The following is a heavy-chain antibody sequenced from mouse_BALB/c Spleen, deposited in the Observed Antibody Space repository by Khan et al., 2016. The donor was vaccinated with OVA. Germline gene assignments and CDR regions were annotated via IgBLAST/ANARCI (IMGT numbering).Heavy chain of an antibody. V-gene: IGHV1-7*01. D-gene: IGHD1-1*01. CDR1: GYTFTNYW. CDR2: INPSTGYT. CDR3: ARLGYYYGSTYVY. Sequence: QVQLQQSGAELAKPGASVKMSCKASGYTFTNYWMHWVEQRPGQGLEWIGYINPSTGYTEYNQKFKDKATLTADKSSSTAYMQLSSLTSEDSAVFYCARLGYYYGSTYVYWGQGTTLTVSS. J-gene: IGHJ2*01.